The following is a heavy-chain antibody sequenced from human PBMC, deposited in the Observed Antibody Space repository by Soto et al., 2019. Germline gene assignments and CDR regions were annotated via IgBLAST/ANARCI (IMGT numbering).Heavy chain of an antibody. J-gene: IGHJ5*02. CDR1: GYTFTSYG. CDR2: ISAYNGNT. CDR3: ARIMMYYDFWSGYDWCDP. D-gene: IGHD3-3*01. Sequence: APGKVCCKASGYTFTSYGISWVRQAPGQRLEWMGWISAYNGNTNYAQQPQGRVTMTTDTSTSTAYMELRSLRSDDTAVYYFARIMMYYDFWSGYDWCDPCGQGTLVTVSS. V-gene: IGHV1-18*01.